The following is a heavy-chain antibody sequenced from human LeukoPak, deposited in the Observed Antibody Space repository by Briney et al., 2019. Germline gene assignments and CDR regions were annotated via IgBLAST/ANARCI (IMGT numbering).Heavy chain of an antibody. CDR1: GYTFTTLD. D-gene: IGHD3-22*01. J-gene: IGHJ4*02. CDR3: ARSYEWGDSSDPNY. CDR2: INTNSGYT. V-gene: IGHV1-8*03. Sequence: GASVKVSCKASGYTFTTLDINWVRQATGQGLEWMGWINTNSGYTGNAQKFQGRVTITRDTSISTAYMELSGLTSEDTAVYYCARSYEWGDSSDPNYWGQGTLVTVSS.